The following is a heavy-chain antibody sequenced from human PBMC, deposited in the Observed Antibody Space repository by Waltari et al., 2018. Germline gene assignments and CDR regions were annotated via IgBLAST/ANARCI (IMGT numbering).Heavy chain of an antibody. V-gene: IGHV4-34*01. CDR1: GGSLSGYY. CDR3: ARERQDRTDCSGGSCKRDY. CDR2: ISQSGNT. Sequence: QVQLQQWGAGLLKPSETLSLTCAVNGGSLSGYYWSWISQPPGKGLAWIGEISQSGNTNYNPSLKSRVRKAVDKAKNQFSLSLGSVSAADTAVYYCARERQDRTDCSGGSCKRDYWGQGTLVTVSS. D-gene: IGHD2-15*01. J-gene: IGHJ4*02.